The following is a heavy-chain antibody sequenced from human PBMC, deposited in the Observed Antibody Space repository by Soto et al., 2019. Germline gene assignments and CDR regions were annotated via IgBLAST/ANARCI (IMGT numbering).Heavy chain of an antibody. CDR2: IYSGGST. J-gene: IGHJ6*02. CDR3: AREGAARLYGMDV. D-gene: IGHD6-6*01. Sequence: EVQLVESGGGLIQPGGSLRLSCAASGFTVSSNYMSWVRQAPGKGLEWVSVIYSGGSTYYADSVKGRFTISRDNSKNTLYLQMNSLRAEDTAVYYCAREGAARLYGMDVWGQGTTVTVSS. V-gene: IGHV3-53*01. CDR1: GFTVSSNY.